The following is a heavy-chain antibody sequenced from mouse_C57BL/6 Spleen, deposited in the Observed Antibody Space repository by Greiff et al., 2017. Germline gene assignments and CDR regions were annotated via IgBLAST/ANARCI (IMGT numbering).Heavy chain of an antibody. CDR3: TRGEGDYYGSSTAWFAY. V-gene: IGHV1-15*01. D-gene: IGHD1-1*01. J-gene: IGHJ3*01. CDR1: GYTFTDYE. Sequence: VKLMESGAELVRPGASVTLSCKASGYTFTDYEMHWVKQTPVHGLEWIGAIDPETGGTAYNQKFKGKAILTADKSSSTAYMELRSLTSEDSAVYYCTRGEGDYYGSSTAWFAYWGQGTLVTVSA. CDR2: IDPETGGT.